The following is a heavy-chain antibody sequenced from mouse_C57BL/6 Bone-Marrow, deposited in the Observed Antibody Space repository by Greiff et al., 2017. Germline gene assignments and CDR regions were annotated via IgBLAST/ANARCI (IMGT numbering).Heavy chain of an antibody. CDR3: ATNWGFDY. D-gene: IGHD4-1*01. CDR1: GYTFTSYT. Sequence: VKLVESGAELARPGASVKMSCKASGYTFTSYTMHWVKQRPGQGLEWIGYINPSSGYTKYNQKFKDKATLTADKSSSTAYMQLTSLTSEDSAVYYCATNWGFDYWGQGTTLTVSS. J-gene: IGHJ2*01. V-gene: IGHV1-4*01. CDR2: INPSSGYT.